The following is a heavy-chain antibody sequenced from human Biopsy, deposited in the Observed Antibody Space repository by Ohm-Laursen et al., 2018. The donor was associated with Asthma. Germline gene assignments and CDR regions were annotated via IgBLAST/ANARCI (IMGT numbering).Heavy chain of an antibody. Sequence: GSLRLSCSASGFSFSHHSMNWVRQAPGKGLEWVSSISASGVRTFYADSVKGRFTVSRDSSRNTLYLQLSTLRVEDTAVYFCAKITTDRQKANNWFDPWGQGTLITVSS. J-gene: IGHJ5*02. CDR1: GFSFSHHS. V-gene: IGHV3-23*01. D-gene: IGHD3-22*01. CDR3: AKITTDRQKANNWFDP. CDR2: ISASGVRT.